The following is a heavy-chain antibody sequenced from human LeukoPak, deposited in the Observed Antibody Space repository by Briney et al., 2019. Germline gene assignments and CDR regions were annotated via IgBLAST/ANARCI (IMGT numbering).Heavy chain of an antibody. CDR3: ARSVEGYCRGGSCYSYSYYMDV. CDR1: GGSISSYY. V-gene: IGHV4-59*01. Sequence: SETLSLTCTVSGGSISSYYWSWIRQPPGKGLEWIGYIYYSGSTNYNPSLKSRVTISVDTSKNQFSLKLSSVTAADTAVYYCARSVEGYCRGGSCYSYSYYMDVWGKGTTVTVSS. CDR2: IYYSGST. D-gene: IGHD2-15*01. J-gene: IGHJ6*03.